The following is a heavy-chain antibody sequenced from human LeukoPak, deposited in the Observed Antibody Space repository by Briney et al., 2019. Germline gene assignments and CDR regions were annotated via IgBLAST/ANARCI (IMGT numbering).Heavy chain of an antibody. CDR2: ISSSGSTI. V-gene: IGHV3-48*04. D-gene: IGHD2-2*01. J-gene: IGHJ4*02. CDR3: ARARYQYYFDY. CDR1: GFTFSSYA. Sequence: GGSLRLSCAASGFTFSSYAMSWVRQAPGKGLEWVSYISSSGSTIYYADSVKGRFTISRDNAKNSLYLQMNSLRAEDTAVYYCARARYQYYFDYWGQGTLVTVSS.